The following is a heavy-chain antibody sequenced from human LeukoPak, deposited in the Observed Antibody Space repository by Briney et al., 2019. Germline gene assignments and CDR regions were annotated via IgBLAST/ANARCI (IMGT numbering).Heavy chain of an antibody. V-gene: IGHV4-59*01. Sequence: SETLSLICTVSGASISSSNWNWIRQAPGKGLEWIGYITFSGGTNYHPSLGSRVTISLDMSKNQFSLKLTSVNAADTAIYYCARDSVYATNWYDPWGQGTLVTVSS. CDR2: ITFSGGT. D-gene: IGHD2-8*01. CDR1: GASISSSN. CDR3: ARDSVYATNWYDP. J-gene: IGHJ5*02.